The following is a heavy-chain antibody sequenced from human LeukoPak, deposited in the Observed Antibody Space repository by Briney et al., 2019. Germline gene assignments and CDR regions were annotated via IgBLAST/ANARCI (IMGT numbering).Heavy chain of an antibody. CDR2: ISWNSGSI. CDR1: GFAFDDYA. CDR3: AKAPYDSSGYYRLGYFQH. J-gene: IGHJ1*01. D-gene: IGHD3-22*01. V-gene: IGHV3-9*01. Sequence: PGGSLRLSCAASGFAFDDYAMHWVRQAPGKGLEWVSGISWNSGSIGYADSVKGRFTISRDNAKNSLYLQMNSLRAEDTALYYCAKAPYDSSGYYRLGYFQHWGQGTLVTVSS.